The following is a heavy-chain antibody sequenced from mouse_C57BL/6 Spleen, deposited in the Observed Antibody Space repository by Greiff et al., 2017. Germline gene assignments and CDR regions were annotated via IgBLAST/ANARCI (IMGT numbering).Heavy chain of an antibody. Sequence: QVQLQQSGAELVKPGASVKLSCKASGYTFTSYWMQWVKQRPGQGLEWIGEIDPSDSYTNYNQKFKGKATLTVDTSSSTAYMQLSSLTSEDSAVYYCARSGGNYWYFDVWGTGTTVTVSS. CDR1: GYTFTSYW. V-gene: IGHV1-50*01. D-gene: IGHD2-1*01. CDR3: ARSGGNYWYFDV. CDR2: IDPSDSYT. J-gene: IGHJ1*03.